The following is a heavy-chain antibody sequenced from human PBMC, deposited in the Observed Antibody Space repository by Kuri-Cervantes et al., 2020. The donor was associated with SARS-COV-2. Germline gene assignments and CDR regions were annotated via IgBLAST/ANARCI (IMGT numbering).Heavy chain of an antibody. CDR3: ARDAPGDYGMDV. V-gene: IGHV4-30-2*01. Sequence: SETLSLTCTVSGGSVSSGSYYWSWIRQPPGKGLEWIGYIYHSGSTYYNPSLKSRVTISVDRSKNQFSLKLSSVTAADTAVYYCARDAPGDYGMDVWGQGTTVTVSS. D-gene: IGHD1-26*01. CDR1: GGSVSSGSYY. CDR2: IYHSGST. J-gene: IGHJ6*02.